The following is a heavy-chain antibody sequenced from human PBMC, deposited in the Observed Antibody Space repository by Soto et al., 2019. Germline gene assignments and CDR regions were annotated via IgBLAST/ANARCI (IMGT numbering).Heavy chain of an antibody. V-gene: IGHV4-30-2*01. J-gene: IGHJ6*02. CDR1: GGSISSGGYS. Sequence: QLQLQESGSGLVKPSQTLSLTCAVSGGSISSGGYSWSWIRQPPGKGLEWIGYISHSGSTYYNQSLKRRVTIAVDRYKNQFSLKLSSVTAAGTAVYDCARDLGAAECHGMDVWGQGTTVTVSS. CDR2: ISHSGST. D-gene: IGHD6-13*01. CDR3: ARDLGAAECHGMDV.